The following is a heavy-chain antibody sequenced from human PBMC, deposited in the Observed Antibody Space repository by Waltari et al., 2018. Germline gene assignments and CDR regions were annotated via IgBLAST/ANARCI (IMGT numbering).Heavy chain of an antibody. CDR1: GGSISSSSYY. V-gene: IGHV4-39*01. Sequence: QLQLQESGPGLVKPSETLSLTCTVPGGSISSSSYYWGWIRQPPGKGLEWIGSIYYSGSTDYNPSLKIRVTISVDTSKNQFALKLSSVTAADTAVYYCARLRIQLWFDAFDIWGQGTMVTVSS. CDR2: IYYSGST. J-gene: IGHJ3*02. D-gene: IGHD5-18*01. CDR3: ARLRIQLWFDAFDI.